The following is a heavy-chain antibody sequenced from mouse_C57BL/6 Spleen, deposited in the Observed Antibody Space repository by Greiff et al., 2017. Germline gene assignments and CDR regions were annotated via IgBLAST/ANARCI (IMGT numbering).Heavy chain of an antibody. V-gene: IGHV1-82*01. Sequence: VQLQESGPELVKPGASVKISCKASGYAFSSSWMNWVKQRPGKGLEWIGRIYPGDGDTNYNGKFKGKATLTADKSSSTAYMQLSSLTSEDSAVYFCARDYYGSSPFADWGQGTLVTVSA. CDR3: ARDYYGSSPFAD. CDR1: GYAFSSSW. CDR2: IYPGDGDT. J-gene: IGHJ3*01. D-gene: IGHD1-1*01.